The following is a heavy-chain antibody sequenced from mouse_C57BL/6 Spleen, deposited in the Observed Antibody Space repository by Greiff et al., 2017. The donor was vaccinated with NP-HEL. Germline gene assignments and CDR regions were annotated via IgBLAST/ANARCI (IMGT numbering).Heavy chain of an antibody. V-gene: IGHV1-26*01. J-gene: IGHJ1*03. CDR2: INPNNGGT. D-gene: IGHD4-1*01. CDR3: ARSETGTAWYFDV. Sequence: EVQLQQSGPELVKPGASVKISCKASGYTFTDYYMNWVKQSHGKSLEWIGDINPNNGGTSYNQKFKGKATLTVDKSSSTAYMELRSLTSEDSAVYYCARSETGTAWYFDVWGTGTTVTVSS. CDR1: GYTFTDYY.